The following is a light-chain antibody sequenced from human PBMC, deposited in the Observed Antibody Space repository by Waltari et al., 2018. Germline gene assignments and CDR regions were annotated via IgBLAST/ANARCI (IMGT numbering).Light chain of an antibody. CDR2: DDT. CDR3: HVWDSNTGV. V-gene: IGLV3-21*02. J-gene: IGLJ3*02. CDR1: TIESKG. Sequence: SYVLTQPPSLSVAPGQTATISCGGNTIESKGVHWYKQKPGQAPLLVMYDDTERPSGIPEWFAGSNSGNTASLTISRVDAGDEADYYCHVWDSNTGVFGGGTKLTVL.